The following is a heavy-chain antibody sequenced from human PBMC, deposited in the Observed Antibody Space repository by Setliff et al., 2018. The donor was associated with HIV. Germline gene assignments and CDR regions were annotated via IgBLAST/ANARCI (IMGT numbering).Heavy chain of an antibody. CDR2: IIPTFTRA. CDR3: ARSVHSLYGDSATYFDP. CDR1: GGTLNNYA. J-gene: IGHJ5*02. Sequence: GASVKVSCKASGGTLNNYAISWVRQAPGQGLEWMGGIIPTFTRANYAQKFQARVIITTDKSTSTSFMELTSLTSEDTAVYYCARSVHSLYGDSATYFDPWGQGTQVTVS. V-gene: IGHV1-69*05. D-gene: IGHD4-17*01.